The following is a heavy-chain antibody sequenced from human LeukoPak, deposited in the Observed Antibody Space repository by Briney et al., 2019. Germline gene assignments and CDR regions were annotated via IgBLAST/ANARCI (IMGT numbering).Heavy chain of an antibody. CDR1: GGSIISYY. D-gene: IGHD3-22*01. CDR3: ARVPYYYDSSGHYSGYFDY. V-gene: IGHV4-4*07. J-gene: IGHJ4*02. CDR2: IYTSGSP. Sequence: SSEPLSLTCTVSGGSIISYYWSWIRQPAGKGLEWIGRIYTSGSPNYNPSLKSRVTMSVDTSKNQFSLKLSSVTAADTAVYYCARVPYYYDSSGHYSGYFDYWGQGTLVTISS.